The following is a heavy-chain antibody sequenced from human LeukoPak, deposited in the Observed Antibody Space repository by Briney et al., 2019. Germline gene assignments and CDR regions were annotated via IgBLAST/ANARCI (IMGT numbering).Heavy chain of an antibody. CDR3: ASLKNYYDSSGYLVTDAFDI. V-gene: IGHV1-18*01. D-gene: IGHD3-22*01. CDR2: ISAYNGNT. J-gene: IGHJ3*02. CDR1: GGTFSRYE. Sequence: ASVKVSCKASGGTFSRYEISWVRQAPGQGLEWMGWISAYNGNTNYAQKLQGRVTMTTDTSTSTAYMELRSLRSDDTAVYYCASLKNYYDSSGYLVTDAFDIWGQGTMVTVSS.